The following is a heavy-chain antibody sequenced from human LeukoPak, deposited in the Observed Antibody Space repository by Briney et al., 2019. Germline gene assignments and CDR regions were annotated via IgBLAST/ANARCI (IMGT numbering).Heavy chain of an antibody. CDR3: ARVRRGLWFGELLRYFDY. Sequence: SETLSLTCTVSGGSISSSSYYWGWIRQPPGKGLEWIGSIYYSGSTYYNPSLKSRVTISVDTSKNQFSLKLSSVTAADTAVYYCARVRRGLWFGELLRYFDYWGQGTLVTVSS. J-gene: IGHJ4*02. V-gene: IGHV4-39*01. D-gene: IGHD3-10*01. CDR1: GGSISSSSYY. CDR2: IYYSGST.